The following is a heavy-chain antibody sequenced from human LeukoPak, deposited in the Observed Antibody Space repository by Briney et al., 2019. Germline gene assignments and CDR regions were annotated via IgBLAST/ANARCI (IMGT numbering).Heavy chain of an antibody. CDR3: ARRLASSWYVKTIDY. V-gene: IGHV4-34*01. D-gene: IGHD6-13*01. CDR1: GGSFSGYC. CDR2: INHSGST. Sequence: SETLSLTCAVYGGSFSGYCWSWIRQPTGKGLEWIGEINHSGSTNYNPSLKSRVTISVDTSKNQFSLKLSSVTAADTAVYYCARRLASSWYVKTIDYWGQGTLVTVSS. J-gene: IGHJ4*02.